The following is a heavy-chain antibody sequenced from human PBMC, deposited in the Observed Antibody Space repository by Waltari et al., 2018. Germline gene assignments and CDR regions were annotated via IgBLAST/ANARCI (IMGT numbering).Heavy chain of an antibody. J-gene: IGHJ4*02. CDR3: ARGLGGYYDSSGYYLGY. CDR1: GYTFTSSD. V-gene: IGHV1-8*01. Sequence: QVQLVQSGAEVKQPGASVKVSCKASGYTFTSSDINWVRQATGQGLEWMGWMNPNSGNTGYAQKCQGRVTMTRNTSISTAYMELSSLRSEDTAVYYCARGLGGYYDSSGYYLGYWGQGTLVTVSS. CDR2: MNPNSGNT. D-gene: IGHD3-22*01.